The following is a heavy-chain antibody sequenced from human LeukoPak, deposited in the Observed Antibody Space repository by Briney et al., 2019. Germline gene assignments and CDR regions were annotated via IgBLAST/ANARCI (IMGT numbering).Heavy chain of an antibody. CDR2: INPNSGGT. Sequence: ASVKVSCKASGYTFTCYYMHWVRQAPGQGLEWMGRINPNSGGTNYAQKFQGRVTMTRDTSISTAYMELSRLRSDDTAVYYCARSGGYYDYVWGSYRSYAFDIWGQGTMVTVSS. CDR3: ARSGGYYDYVWGSYRSYAFDI. J-gene: IGHJ3*02. D-gene: IGHD3-16*02. V-gene: IGHV1-2*06. CDR1: GYTFTCYY.